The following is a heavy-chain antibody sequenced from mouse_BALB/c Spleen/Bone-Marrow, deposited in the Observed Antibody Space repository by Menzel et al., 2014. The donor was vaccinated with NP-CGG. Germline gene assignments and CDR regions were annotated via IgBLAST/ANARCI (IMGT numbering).Heavy chain of an antibody. CDR1: GYAFSSYW. J-gene: IGHJ3*01. Sequence: VQLQQSGAELVRPGSSVKISCKASGYAFSSYWMNWVKQSPGQGLEWIGQIYPGDGDTNYNGKFKGKATLIADKSSSTAYMQLSSLTSEDSAVYFCAREGYDYDWFAYWGQGTLVTVSA. V-gene: IGHV1-80*01. CDR2: IYPGDGDT. D-gene: IGHD2-4*01. CDR3: AREGYDYDWFAY.